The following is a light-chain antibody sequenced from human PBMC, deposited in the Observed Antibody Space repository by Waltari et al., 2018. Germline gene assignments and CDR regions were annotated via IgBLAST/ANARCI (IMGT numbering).Light chain of an antibody. CDR1: SGSIASNY. V-gene: IGLV6-57*03. CDR3: QSHDANHYVV. J-gene: IGLJ2*01. CDR2: EDN. Sequence: NFMLTQPHSVSESPGKTVTISCTRSSGSIASNYFQWYQRRPGSVPTTVIYEDNQRPSGVPDRFSGSIDSSSNSASLTISGLQTEDEADYYCQSHDANHYVVFGGGTKVTVL.